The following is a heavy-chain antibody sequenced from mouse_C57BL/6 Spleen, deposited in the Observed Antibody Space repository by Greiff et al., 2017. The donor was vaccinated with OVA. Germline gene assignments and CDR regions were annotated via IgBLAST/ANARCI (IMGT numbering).Heavy chain of an antibody. V-gene: IGHV1-81*01. CDR3: AREDGSSSYWYFDV. CDR1: GYTFTSYG. D-gene: IGHD1-1*01. Sequence: VQRVESGAELARPGASVKLSCKASGYTFTSYGISWVKQRTGQGLEWIGEIYPRSGNTYYNEKFKGKATLTADKSSSTAYMELRSLTSEDSAVYFCAREDGSSSYWYFDVWGTGTTVTVSS. J-gene: IGHJ1*03. CDR2: IYPRSGNT.